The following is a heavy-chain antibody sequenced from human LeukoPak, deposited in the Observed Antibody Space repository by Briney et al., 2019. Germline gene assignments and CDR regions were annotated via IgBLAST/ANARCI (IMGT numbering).Heavy chain of an antibody. D-gene: IGHD4-17*01. Sequence: GGSLRLSCAASGFIFSSHGMNWVRQAPGKGLEWVSGISPSGDITYYADSVKGRFTISRDNSKNTLYLQMNSLRPEDTPVYYCAKGGASVTRYVDYWGQGTLVTVSS. CDR1: GFIFSSHG. V-gene: IGHV3-23*01. CDR2: ISPSGDIT. J-gene: IGHJ4*02. CDR3: AKGGASVTRYVDY.